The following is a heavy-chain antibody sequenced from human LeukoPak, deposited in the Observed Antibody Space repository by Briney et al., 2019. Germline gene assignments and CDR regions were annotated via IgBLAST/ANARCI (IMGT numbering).Heavy chain of an antibody. J-gene: IGHJ1*01. D-gene: IGHD4-23*01. CDR3: ASSTVVTSPEYFQH. Sequence: SETLSLTCTVSGGSISSGDYYWSWIRQPPGKGLEWLGYIYYSGSTYYNPSLKSRVTISVDTSKNQFSLKLSSVTAAGTAVYYCASSTVVTSPEYFQHWGQGTLVTVSS. CDR2: IYYSGST. CDR1: GGSISSGDYY. V-gene: IGHV4-30-4*01.